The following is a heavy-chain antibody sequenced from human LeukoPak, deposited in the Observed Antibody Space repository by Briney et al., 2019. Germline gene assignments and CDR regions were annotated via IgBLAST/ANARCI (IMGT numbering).Heavy chain of an antibody. CDR2: INHSGST. V-gene: IGHV4-34*01. D-gene: IGHD1-26*01. J-gene: IGHJ3*02. CDR1: GGSFSGYY. CDR3: ATRNSGSYSI. Sequence: SETLSLTCAVYGGSFSGYYWSWIRQPPGKGLEWIGEINHSGSTNYNPSLKSRVTISVHTSKNQFSLKLSSVTAADTAVYYCATRNSGSYSIWGQGTMVTVSS.